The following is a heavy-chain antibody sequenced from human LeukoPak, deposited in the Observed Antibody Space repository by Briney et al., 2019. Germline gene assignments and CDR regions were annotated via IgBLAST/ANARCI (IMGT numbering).Heavy chain of an antibody. V-gene: IGHV4-34*01. D-gene: IGHD3-3*01. CDR3: ARDGIAVFGVITGNYYYMDV. CDR1: GGSFSDYS. J-gene: IGHJ6*03. Sequence: SETLSLTCAVHGGSFSDYSWSWIRQPPGKGLEWIGEISHSGGTNYNPSLKSRVTMSVDTSNNQFSLKLKSVTAADTAVYYCARDGIAVFGVITGNYYYMDVWSNGTTVTVSS. CDR2: ISHSGGT.